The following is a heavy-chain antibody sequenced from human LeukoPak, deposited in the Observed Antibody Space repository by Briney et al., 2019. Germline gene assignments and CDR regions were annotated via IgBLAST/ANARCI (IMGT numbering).Heavy chain of an antibody. Sequence: ASVKVSCKASGYTLSSYGISWVRQAPGHRLEWMAWISVYNGNTKYAQKVQGRVTMTTDTSTSTAYMELRSLRSDDTAVYYCARDESSGSYYFDYWGQGTLVTVAS. CDR1: GYTLSSYG. V-gene: IGHV1-18*01. CDR2: ISVYNGNT. CDR3: ARDESSGSYYFDY. D-gene: IGHD1-26*01. J-gene: IGHJ4*02.